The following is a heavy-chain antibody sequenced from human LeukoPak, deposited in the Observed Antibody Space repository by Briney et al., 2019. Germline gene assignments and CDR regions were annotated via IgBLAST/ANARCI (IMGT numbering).Heavy chain of an antibody. V-gene: IGHV1-69*13. CDR3: ARESIVVVPADYTEYFQH. CDR1: GGTFSSYA. J-gene: IGHJ1*01. D-gene: IGHD2-2*01. Sequence: ASVKVSCKASGGTFSSYAISWVRQAPGQGLEWMGGIIPIFGTANYAQKFQGRVTITADESTSTAYMELSSLRSEDTAVYYCARESIVVVPADYTEYFQHWGQGTLVTVSS. CDR2: IIPIFGTA.